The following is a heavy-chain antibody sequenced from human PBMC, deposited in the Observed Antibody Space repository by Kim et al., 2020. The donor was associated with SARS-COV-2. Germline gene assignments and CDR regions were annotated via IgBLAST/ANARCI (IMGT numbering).Heavy chain of an antibody. CDR2: IWHDESKK. CDR3: AREAGKRGYDSTDS. CDR1: GFTFSNYA. Sequence: GGSLRLSCAASGFTFSNYAIHWVRQAPGKGLEWVAVIWHDESKKYYVDSVKGRFTISRDNSNNTLYLQMNSLRAEDTAVYYCAREAGKRGYDSTDSWGQG. J-gene: IGHJ5*01. V-gene: IGHV3-33*01. D-gene: IGHD3-22*01.